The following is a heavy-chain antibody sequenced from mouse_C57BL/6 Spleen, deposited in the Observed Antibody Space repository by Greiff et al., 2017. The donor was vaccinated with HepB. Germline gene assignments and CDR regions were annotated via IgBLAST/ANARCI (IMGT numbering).Heavy chain of an antibody. J-gene: IGHJ4*01. CDR3: ARPTVVAPYAMDY. CDR2: IWSGGST. Sequence: VMLVESGPGLVQPSQSLSITCTVSGFSLTSYGVHWVRQSPGKGLEWLGVIWSGGSTDYNAAFISRLSISKDNSKSQVFFKMNSLQADDTAIYYCARPTVVAPYAMDYWGQGTSVTVSS. D-gene: IGHD1-1*01. V-gene: IGHV2-2*01. CDR1: GFSLTSYG.